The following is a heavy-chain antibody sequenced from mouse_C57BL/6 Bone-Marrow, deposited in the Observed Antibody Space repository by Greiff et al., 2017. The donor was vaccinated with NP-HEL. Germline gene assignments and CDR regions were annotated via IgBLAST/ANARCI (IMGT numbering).Heavy chain of an antibody. CDR2: IHPSDSDT. D-gene: IGHD2-2*01. J-gene: IGHJ1*03. CDR1: GYTFSSYW. Sequence: QVQLQQPGAELVKPGASVKVSCKASGYTFSSYWMHWVKQRPGQGLEWIGRIHPSDSDTNYNQKFKGKATWTVDKSSSTAYMQLSSLTSEDSAVYYCAIGGSTMVTPWYFDVWGTGTTVTVSS. V-gene: IGHV1-74*01. CDR3: AIGGSTMVTPWYFDV.